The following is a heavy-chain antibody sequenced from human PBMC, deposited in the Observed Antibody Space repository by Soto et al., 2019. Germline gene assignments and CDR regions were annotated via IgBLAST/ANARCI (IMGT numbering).Heavy chain of an antibody. V-gene: IGHV4-30-4*01. CDR2: IYYSGST. Sequence: PSETLSLTCTVSGGSISSGDYYWSWIRQPPGKGLERIGYIYYSGSTYYNPSLKSRVTISVDTSKNQFSLKLSSVTAADTAVYYCARDRYVDTAMVEDAFDIWGQGTMVTVSS. D-gene: IGHD5-18*01. J-gene: IGHJ3*02. CDR1: GGSISSGDYY. CDR3: ARDRYVDTAMVEDAFDI.